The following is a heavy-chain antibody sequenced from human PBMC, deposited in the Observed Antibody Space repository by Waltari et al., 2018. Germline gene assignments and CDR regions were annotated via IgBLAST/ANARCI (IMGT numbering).Heavy chain of an antibody. D-gene: IGHD3-10*01. Sequence: QVQLQQWGAGLLKPSETLSLTCAVYGGSFSGYYWSWIRQPPGKGLEWIGEINHSGSTNYNPSLKSRVTISVDTSKNQFSLKLSSVTAADTAVYYCATLVPDSGSYLPFDYWGQGTLVTVSS. CDR2: INHSGST. V-gene: IGHV4-34*01. CDR1: GGSFSGYY. J-gene: IGHJ4*02. CDR3: ATLVPDSGSYLPFDY.